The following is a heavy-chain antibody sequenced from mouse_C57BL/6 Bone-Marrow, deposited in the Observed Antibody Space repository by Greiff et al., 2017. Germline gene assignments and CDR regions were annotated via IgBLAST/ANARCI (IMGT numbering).Heavy chain of an antibody. CDR2: IRSKSNNYAT. V-gene: IGHV10-1*01. D-gene: IGHD2-4*01. J-gene: IGHJ4*01. Sequence: EVQLVESGGGLVQPKGSLKLSCAASGFSFNTYAMYWVRQAPGKGLEWVARIRSKSNNYATYYADSVKDRFTISRDDSESMLYLQMNNLKTEDTAMYYCVGYDYDGADYWGQGTSVTVSS. CDR1: GFSFNTYA. CDR3: VGYDYDGADY.